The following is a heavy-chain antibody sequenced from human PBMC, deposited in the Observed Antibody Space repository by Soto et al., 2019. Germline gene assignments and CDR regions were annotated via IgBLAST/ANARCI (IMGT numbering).Heavy chain of an antibody. V-gene: IGHV1-46*01. D-gene: IGHD2-15*01. J-gene: IGHJ5*02. CDR1: GYIFTSYH. Sequence: ASVKVSCKASGYIFTSYHIHWVRQAPGQGLEWMGLINPFDGSRIYVQNFQGRVAITRDTSTSTAYMELSSLRSEDTAVYYCAKDGGREGYFGNWFDPWGQGTLVTVSS. CDR3: AKDGGREGYFGNWFDP. CDR2: INPFDGSR.